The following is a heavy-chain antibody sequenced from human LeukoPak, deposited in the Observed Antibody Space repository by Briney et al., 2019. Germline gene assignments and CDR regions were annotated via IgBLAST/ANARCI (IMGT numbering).Heavy chain of an antibody. CDR2: IYYSGST. CDR3: ATLWRLGASTGEAFDI. CDR1: GYSISSDYY. D-gene: IGHD1-26*01. Sequence: SETLSLTCTVSGYSISSDYYWSWLRPPPGKGLEWIGYIYYSGSTNYNPSVKSRVTMSVDTSKNQFSLKLNSVTAADTAVYYCATLWRLGASTGEAFDIWGQGTMVTVSS. J-gene: IGHJ3*02. V-gene: IGHV4-61*01.